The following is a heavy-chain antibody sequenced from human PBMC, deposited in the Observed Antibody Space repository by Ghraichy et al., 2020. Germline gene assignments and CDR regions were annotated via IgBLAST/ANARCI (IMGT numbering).Heavy chain of an antibody. V-gene: IGHV4-38-2*01. J-gene: IGHJ5*02. CDR2: IYHSGEA. CDR3: ARTIGTSGPFDP. Sequence: SETLSLTCSVSGQSITTISFWGWTRQPRGKRLGWVGTIYHSGEAHYNPSLSSRVTMSVDVSKNQFSLRVASVTAADTATYYGARTIGTSGPFDPWGQGILVTVSP. D-gene: IGHD5-12*01. CDR1: GQSITTISF.